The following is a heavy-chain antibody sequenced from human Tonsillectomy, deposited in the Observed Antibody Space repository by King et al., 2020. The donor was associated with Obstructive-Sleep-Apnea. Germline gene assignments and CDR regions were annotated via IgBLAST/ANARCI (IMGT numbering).Heavy chain of an antibody. V-gene: IGHV4-34*01. J-gene: IGHJ5*02. CDR2: INHSGST. Sequence: VQLQQWGAGLLKPSETLSLTCAVYGGSFSDYYWSWIRQPPGKGLEWIGEINHSGSTNYNTSLKSRVTTLVDMSKNQFSLKLTSVTAADTAVYYCARGSGAADVNWFDPWGQGALVTVSS. CDR1: GGSFSDYY. D-gene: IGHD6-13*01. CDR3: ARGSGAADVNWFDP.